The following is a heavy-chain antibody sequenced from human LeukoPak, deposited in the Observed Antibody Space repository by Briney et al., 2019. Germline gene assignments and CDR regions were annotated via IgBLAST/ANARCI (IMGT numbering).Heavy chain of an antibody. Sequence: GGSLRLSCAASGFSVSSNYMSWVRQAPGKGLERVSVIYSGGSTYYADSVKGRFTISRDNSKNTLYLQMSSLRADDTALYYCVNTHPSGSYDYWGQGTLVTVSS. D-gene: IGHD1-26*01. CDR3: VNTHPSGSYDY. CDR2: IYSGGST. V-gene: IGHV3-53*05. CDR1: GFSVSSNY. J-gene: IGHJ4*02.